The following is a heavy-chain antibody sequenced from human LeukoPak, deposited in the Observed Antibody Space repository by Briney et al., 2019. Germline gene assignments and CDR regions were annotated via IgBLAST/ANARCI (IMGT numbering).Heavy chain of an antibody. CDR1: GYTFTSYG. V-gene: IGHV1-18*01. D-gene: IGHD1-26*01. J-gene: IGHJ5*02. Sequence: ASVKVSCKASGYTFTSYGIGWVRPAPGQGLEWMGWISAYNGNTNYAQKLQGRVTMTTDTSTSTAYMELRSLRSDDTAVYYCARDKSLGWEPGGNWFDPWGQGTLVTVSS. CDR3: ARDKSLGWEPGGNWFDP. CDR2: ISAYNGNT.